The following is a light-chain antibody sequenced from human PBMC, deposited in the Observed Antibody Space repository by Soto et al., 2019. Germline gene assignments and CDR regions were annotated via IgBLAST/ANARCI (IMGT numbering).Light chain of an antibody. V-gene: IGLV2-14*01. CDR1: SSDIGGYKY. CDR2: EVT. J-gene: IGLJ1*01. Sequence: QSALTQPASLSXXPGQSITISCTGTSSDIGGYKYVSWYQQHPGKAPKLMIYEVTSRPSGVSNRFSGSKSGNTASLTISGLQAEDEADYYCSSYTSSTALVFGTGTKLTVL. CDR3: SSYTSSTALV.